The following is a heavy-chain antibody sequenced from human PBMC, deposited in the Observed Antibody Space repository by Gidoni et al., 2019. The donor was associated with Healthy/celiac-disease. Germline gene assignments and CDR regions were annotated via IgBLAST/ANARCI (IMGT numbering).Heavy chain of an antibody. D-gene: IGHD2-2*01. CDR3: ARGAGRPAARLYYYYGMDV. CDR2: INHSGST. J-gene: IGHJ6*02. CDR1: GGSFSGYY. V-gene: IGHV4-34*01. Sequence: QVQLQQWGAGLLKPSETLSLTCAVYGGSFSGYYWSWIRQPPGKGLEWIGEINHSGSTNYNPSLKSRVTISVDTSKNQFSLKLSSVTAADTAVYYCARGAGRPAARLYYYYGMDVWGQGTTVTVSS.